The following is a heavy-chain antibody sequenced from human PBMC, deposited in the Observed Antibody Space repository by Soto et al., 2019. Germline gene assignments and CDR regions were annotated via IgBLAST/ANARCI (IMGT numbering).Heavy chain of an antibody. Sequence: GASVKVSCKASGYTFTSYVISWVRQAPGQGLEWMGWISAYNGNTNYAQKLQGRVTMTTDTSTSTAYMELRSLRSDDTAVYYCARDTQDIVVVPAAMPGFLGGWFDPWGQGTLVTVSS. D-gene: IGHD2-2*01. V-gene: IGHV1-18*01. CDR1: GYTFTSYV. CDR3: ARDTQDIVVVPAAMPGFLGGWFDP. CDR2: ISAYNGNT. J-gene: IGHJ5*02.